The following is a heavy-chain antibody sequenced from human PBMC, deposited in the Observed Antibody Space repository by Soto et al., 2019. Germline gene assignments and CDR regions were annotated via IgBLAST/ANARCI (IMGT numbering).Heavy chain of an antibody. V-gene: IGHV3-21*01. CDR1: GLTFSTYG. D-gene: IGHD2-8*01. CDR3: ATNGAAGAVMGV. J-gene: IGHJ6*02. CDR2: ISSGGEYL. Sequence: EVQLVESGGGLVKPGGSLRLSCAASGLTFSTYGMNWVRQAPGKGLEWVSSISSGGEYLDYADSVKGRLTISRDNAKYSLYLQLDSFPVEHTSVNYSATNGAAGAVMGVSGQGTTVTVSS.